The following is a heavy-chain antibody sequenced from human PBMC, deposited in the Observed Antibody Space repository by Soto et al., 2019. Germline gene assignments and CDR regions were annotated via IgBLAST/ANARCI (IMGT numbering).Heavy chain of an antibody. V-gene: IGHV3-30*18. CDR3: ANGEVLWFGELKFDY. J-gene: IGHJ4*02. CDR2: ISYDGSNK. CDR1: GFTFSGYG. D-gene: IGHD3-10*01. Sequence: QVQLVESGGGVVQPGRSLRLSCAASGFTFSGYGMHWVRQAPGKGLEWVAVISYDGSNKYYADSVKGRFTISRDNSKNTLYLQMNSLRAEDTAVYYCANGEVLWFGELKFDYWGQGTLVTVSS.